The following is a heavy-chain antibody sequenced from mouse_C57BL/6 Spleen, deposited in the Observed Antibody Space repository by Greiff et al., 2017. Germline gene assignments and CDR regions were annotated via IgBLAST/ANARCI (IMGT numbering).Heavy chain of an antibody. Sequence: QVQLKQPGAELVKPGASVKLSCKASGYTFTSYWMHWVKQRPGRGLEWIGRIDPNSGGTKYNEKFKSKATLTVDKPSSTAYMQLSSLTSEDSAVYSCARGGRFYVMDYWGQGTSVTVSS. CDR3: ARGGRFYVMDY. CDR1: GYTFTSYW. V-gene: IGHV1-72*01. CDR2: IDPNSGGT. J-gene: IGHJ4*01.